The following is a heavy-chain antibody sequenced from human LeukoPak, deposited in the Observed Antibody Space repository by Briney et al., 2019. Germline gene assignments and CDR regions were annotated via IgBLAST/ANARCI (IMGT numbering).Heavy chain of an antibody. CDR3: ARAVYYYDSSGYYFDY. CDR2: TYYRSKWYN. V-gene: IGHV6-1*01. Sequence: SQTLSLTCAISGDSVSSNSAAWNWIRQSPSRGLEWLGRTYYRSKWYNDYAVSVESRITINPDTSKNQFSLQLNSVTPEDTAVYYCARAVYYYDSSGYYFDYWGQGTLVTVSS. J-gene: IGHJ4*02. CDR1: GDSVSSNSAA. D-gene: IGHD3-22*01.